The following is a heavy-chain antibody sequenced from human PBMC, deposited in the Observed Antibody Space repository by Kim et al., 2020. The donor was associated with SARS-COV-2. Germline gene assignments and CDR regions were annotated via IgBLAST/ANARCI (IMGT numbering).Heavy chain of an antibody. J-gene: IGHJ4*02. Sequence: GSLRLSCAASGFTFSSYSMHWVRQAPGKGLVWVSRITSATSSATYADSVRGRFTISRDNAKNTMYLQMHSLRAEDTAVYYCTRGTTDAPGIDYWGQGT. CDR3: TRGTTDAPGIDY. CDR1: GFTFSSYS. V-gene: IGHV3-74*03. CDR2: ITSATSSA. D-gene: IGHD6-13*01.